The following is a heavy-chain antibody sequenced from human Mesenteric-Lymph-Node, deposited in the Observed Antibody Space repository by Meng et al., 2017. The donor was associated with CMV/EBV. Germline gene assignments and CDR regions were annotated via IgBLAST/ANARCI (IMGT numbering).Heavy chain of an antibody. Sequence: GGSLRPSCAASGLTFSNYGMHWVRQAPGKGLEWVAFIRYDGSDEYYADSVKGRFTISRDISKNTLYLQMNSLRAQDTAVYYCAKELGTSVVLDFWGQGTLVTVSS. CDR3: AKELGTSVVLDF. CDR2: IRYDGSDE. D-gene: IGHD1-1*01. V-gene: IGHV3-30*02. CDR1: GLTFSNYG. J-gene: IGHJ4*02.